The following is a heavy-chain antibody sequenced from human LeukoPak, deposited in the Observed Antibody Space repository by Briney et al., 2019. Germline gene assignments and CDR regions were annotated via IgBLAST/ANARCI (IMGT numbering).Heavy chain of an antibody. D-gene: IGHD4-17*01. J-gene: IGHJ3*02. Sequence: SETLSLTCTVSGGSISSGGYYWSWIRQHPGKGLEWIGYIYSSGSTYYNPSLKSRVTISVDTSKNQFSLKLSSVTAADTAVYYCARGYTGLRRDAFDIWGQGTMVTVSS. CDR3: ARGYTGLRRDAFDI. V-gene: IGHV4-31*03. CDR1: GGSISSGGYY. CDR2: IYSSGST.